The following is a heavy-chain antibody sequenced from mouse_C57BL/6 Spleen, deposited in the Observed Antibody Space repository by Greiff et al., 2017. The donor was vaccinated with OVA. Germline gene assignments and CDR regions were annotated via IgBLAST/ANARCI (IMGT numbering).Heavy chain of an antibody. J-gene: IGHJ1*03. CDR2: IYPGSGNT. Sequence: QVQLKESGAELVRPGASVKLSCKASGYTFTDYYINWVKQRPGQGLEWIARIYPGSGNTYYNEKFKGKATLTAEKSSSTAYMQLSSLTSEDSAVYFCARGRVYYGNSRYFDVWGTGTTVTVSS. V-gene: IGHV1-76*01. D-gene: IGHD2-1*01. CDR1: GYTFTDYY. CDR3: ARGRVYYGNSRYFDV.